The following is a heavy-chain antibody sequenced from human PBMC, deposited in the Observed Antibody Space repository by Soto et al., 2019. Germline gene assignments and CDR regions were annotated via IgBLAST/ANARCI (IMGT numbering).Heavy chain of an antibody. CDR2: IIPIFGTA. D-gene: IGHD3-9*01. Sequence: QVQLVQSGAEVKKPGSSVKVSCKSSVGTFSSYAISWVRQAPGQGLEWMGGIIPIFGTANYAQKFQGRVTITADESTSTAYMELSSLRSEDTAVYYCARAPGDYDILTGYCFFDYWGQGTLVTVSS. V-gene: IGHV1-69*01. J-gene: IGHJ4*02. CDR1: VGTFSSYA. CDR3: ARAPGDYDILTGYCFFDY.